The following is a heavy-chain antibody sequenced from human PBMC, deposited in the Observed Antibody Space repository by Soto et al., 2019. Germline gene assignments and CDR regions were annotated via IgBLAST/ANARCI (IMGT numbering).Heavy chain of an antibody. Sequence: ASVKVSCKASGYTFTSYGISWVRQAPGQGLEWMGWISAYNGNTNYAQKLQGRVTMTTDTSTSTAYMELRSLRSDDTAVYYCARDPATTTDPYYYYYGMDVWGQGTTVTVSS. CDR3: ARDPATTTDPYYYYYGMDV. V-gene: IGHV1-18*01. D-gene: IGHD6-25*01. CDR2: ISAYNGNT. CDR1: GYTFTSYG. J-gene: IGHJ6*02.